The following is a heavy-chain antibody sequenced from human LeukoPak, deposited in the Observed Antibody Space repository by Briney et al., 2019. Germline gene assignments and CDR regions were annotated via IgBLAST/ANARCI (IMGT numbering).Heavy chain of an antibody. V-gene: IGHV1-2*02. J-gene: IGHJ3*02. CDR2: INPNSGGT. Sequence: ASVKVSCKASGYTFTGYYMHWVRQAPGQGLEWMGWINPNSGGTNYAQKFQGRVTMTRDTSISTAYMELSRLGSDDTAVYYCARDLGYCSSTSCYPLDAFDIWGQGTMVTVSS. CDR3: ARDLGYCSSTSCYPLDAFDI. CDR1: GYTFTGYY. D-gene: IGHD2-2*01.